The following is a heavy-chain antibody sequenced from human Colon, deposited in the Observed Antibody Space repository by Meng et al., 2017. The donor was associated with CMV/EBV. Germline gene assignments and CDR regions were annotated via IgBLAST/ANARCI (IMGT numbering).Heavy chain of an antibody. CDR3: ARGPLSGWQPD. V-gene: IGHV1-8*01. CDR2: VNPDTKTT. CDR1: GDTPPGYT. Sequence: ASVKVSCKASGDTPPGYTMYWVRQAPGQGLEWLGWVNPDTKTTRYSQKFEGRVAMTTDSSTNTVYMHLDGLTSDDTAVYYCARGPLSGWQPDWGQGTLVTSPQ. D-gene: IGHD6-19*01. J-gene: IGHJ4*02.